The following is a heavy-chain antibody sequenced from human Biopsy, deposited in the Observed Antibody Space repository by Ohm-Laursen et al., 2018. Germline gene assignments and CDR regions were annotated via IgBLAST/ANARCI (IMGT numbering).Heavy chain of an antibody. J-gene: IGHJ3*01. D-gene: IGHD3-22*01. CDR3: GRREVVITHDAFDS. CDR1: GASIKSFY. V-gene: IGHV4-59*08. Sequence: PGTLSLTCSVSGASIKSFYWSWIRQPPGKGLEWIGDVYYSGSTNRNPSLKSRVTILVDTSKNQFSLKLNSVTAADTAVYYCGRREVVITHDAFDSWGQGTMVTVSS. CDR2: VYYSGST.